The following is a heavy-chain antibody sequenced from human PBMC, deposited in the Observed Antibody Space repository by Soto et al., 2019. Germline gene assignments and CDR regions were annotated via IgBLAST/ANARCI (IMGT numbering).Heavy chain of an antibody. CDR1: DYTFTSYG. CDR3: ARSGSSWNLREFDY. J-gene: IGHJ4*02. Sequence: GASVKVSCKASDYTFTSYGIIWVRQAPGQVLEWVGWISVYNGNTNYAQKFRGRVTMTTDISTTTAYMEMRSLRSDDTAVYYCARSGSSWNLREFDYWGQGTLVTVSS. CDR2: ISVYNGNT. V-gene: IGHV1-18*01. D-gene: IGHD6-13*01.